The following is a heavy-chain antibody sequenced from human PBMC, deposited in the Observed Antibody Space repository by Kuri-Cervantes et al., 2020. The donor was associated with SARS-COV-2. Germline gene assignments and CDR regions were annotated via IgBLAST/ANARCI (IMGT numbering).Heavy chain of an antibody. CDR2: IYYTGST. V-gene: IGHV4-59*01. Sequence: GSLRLSCTVSGDSINKYYWSWIRQPPGKGLEWIGYIYYTGSTNYNPSLKSRVTISVDTSKNQFSLKLSSVTAADTAVYYCARFGDSSGYFDYWGQGTLVTVSS. J-gene: IGHJ4*02. CDR3: ARFGDSSGYFDY. D-gene: IGHD3-22*01. CDR1: GDSINKYY.